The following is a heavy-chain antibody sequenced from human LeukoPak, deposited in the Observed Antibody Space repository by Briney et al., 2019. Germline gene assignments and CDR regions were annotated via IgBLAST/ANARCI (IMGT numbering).Heavy chain of an antibody. D-gene: IGHD1-14*01. CDR3: ARPGMTNLDAFDI. V-gene: IGHV5-51*01. J-gene: IGHJ3*02. Sequence: ESLKISCKGSGYSFTSYWIGWVRQMPGKGLEWMGIICPGDSDTRYSPSFQGQVTISADKSISTAYLQWSSLKASDTAMYYCARPGMTNLDAFDIWGQGTMVTVSS. CDR1: GYSFTSYW. CDR2: ICPGDSDT.